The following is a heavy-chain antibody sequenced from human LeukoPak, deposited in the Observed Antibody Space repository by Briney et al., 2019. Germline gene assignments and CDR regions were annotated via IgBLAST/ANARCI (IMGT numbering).Heavy chain of an antibody. Sequence: GRSLRLSCAASGFTFSSYAMHWVRQAPGKGLEWVAVISYDGSNKYYADSVKGRFTISRDNSKNTLYLQMNSLRAEDTAVYYCAKDTNYDSSGYPLDYWGQGTLVTVSS. CDR1: GFTFSSYA. CDR3: AKDTNYDSSGYPLDY. V-gene: IGHV3-30*04. J-gene: IGHJ4*02. D-gene: IGHD3-22*01. CDR2: ISYDGSNK.